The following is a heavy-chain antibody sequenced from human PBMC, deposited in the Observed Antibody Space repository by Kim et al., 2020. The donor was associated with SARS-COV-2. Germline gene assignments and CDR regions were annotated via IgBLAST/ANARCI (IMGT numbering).Heavy chain of an antibody. V-gene: IGHV3-7*01. J-gene: IGHJ6*02. Sequence: GGSLRLSCAASGFIFSTSWMSWVRQTPGKGLEWVANMNPDGSHRYYLASVKGRFIISRDNAKNSLFLQMNSLRVEDTAVYYCSKGVYVWGQGTTFTVSS. D-gene: IGHD2-8*01. CDR1: GFIFSTSW. CDR2: MNPDGSHR. CDR3: SKGVYV.